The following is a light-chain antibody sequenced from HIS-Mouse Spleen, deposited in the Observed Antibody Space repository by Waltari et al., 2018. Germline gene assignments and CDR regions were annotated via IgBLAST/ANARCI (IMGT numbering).Light chain of an antibody. V-gene: IGLV3-16*01. Sequence: SYELTQPPSVSVSLGQIARITCTVQALPKTYAYWYQHKPGQFPVLVIYKDRERPSGIPERFSGSSSGTIVTLTISGVQAEDEADYYCLSADSSGTWVFGGGTKLTVL. CDR1: ALPKTY. CDR2: KDR. J-gene: IGLJ3*02. CDR3: LSADSSGTWV.